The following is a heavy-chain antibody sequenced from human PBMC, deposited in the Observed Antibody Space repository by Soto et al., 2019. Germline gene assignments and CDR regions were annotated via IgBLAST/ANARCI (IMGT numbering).Heavy chain of an antibody. Sequence: QLQLQESGSGLVKPSQTLSLTCGVSGGSISSGGYSWSWIRQPPGKGLEWIGYIYHTGSSYYSPSLKSRATISVDRSKKQFSLKLSSVTAADTAVYYCARDLREVEYWYFDLWGRGTLVTVSS. D-gene: IGHD1-26*01. CDR2: IYHTGSS. CDR1: GGSISSGGYS. V-gene: IGHV4-30-2*01. CDR3: ARDLREVEYWYFDL. J-gene: IGHJ2*01.